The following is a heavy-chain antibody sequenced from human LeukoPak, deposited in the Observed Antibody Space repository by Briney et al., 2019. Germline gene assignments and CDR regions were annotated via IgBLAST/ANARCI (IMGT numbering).Heavy chain of an antibody. V-gene: IGHV1-8*03. CDR3: ARVSSRTFDY. CDR2: MNPNSGNT. Sequence: VASVKVSCKASGYTFTSYDINWVRQATGQGLEWMGWMNPNSGNTGYAQKFQGRATITRNTSISTAYMELSSLRSKDTAVYYCARVSSRTFDYWGQGTLVTVSS. CDR1: GYTFTSYD. D-gene: IGHD6-13*01. J-gene: IGHJ4*02.